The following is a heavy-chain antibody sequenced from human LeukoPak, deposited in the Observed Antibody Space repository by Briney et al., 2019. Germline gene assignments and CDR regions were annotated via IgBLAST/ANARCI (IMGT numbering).Heavy chain of an antibody. J-gene: IGHJ4*02. CDR3: ARVGGDRVAY. D-gene: IGHD4-17*01. Sequence: GGSLRLSCAASGLTVSSKYMSWVRQAPGKGLEWVSVMYNNGNTHYAGSVKGRFTISRDNVKNMLYLQMNSLRPEDTAVYYCARVGGDRVAYWGQGTLVTVSS. CDR1: GLTVSSKY. CDR2: MYNNGNT. V-gene: IGHV3-53*01.